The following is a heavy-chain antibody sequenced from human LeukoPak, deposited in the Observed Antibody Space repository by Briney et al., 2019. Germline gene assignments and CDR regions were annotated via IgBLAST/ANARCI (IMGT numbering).Heavy chain of an antibody. CDR2: INHSGST. CDR3: ARRRWYYDSSGYWPSYYYYMDV. J-gene: IGHJ6*03. CDR1: GGSFSGYY. D-gene: IGHD3-22*01. V-gene: IGHV4-34*01. Sequence: SETLSLTCAVYGGSFSGYYWSWIRQPPGKGLEWIGEINHSGSTNYNPSLKSRVTISVDTSKNQFSLKLSSVTAADTAVYYCARRRWYYDSSGYWPSYYYYMDVWGKGTTVTVSS.